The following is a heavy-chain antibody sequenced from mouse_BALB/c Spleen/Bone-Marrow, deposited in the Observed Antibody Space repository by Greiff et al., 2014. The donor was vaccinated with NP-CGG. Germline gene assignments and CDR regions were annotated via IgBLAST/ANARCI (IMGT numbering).Heavy chain of an antibody. D-gene: IGHD2-4*01. Sequence: DVMLVESGGGLVQPGGSRKLSCAASGFTFSSFGMHWVRQAPEKGLEWVAYISSGSSTIYYADTVRGRFTISRDHPKNTLFLQMTSLRSEDTAMYYCARDDYDYAMDYWGQGTSVTASS. CDR3: ARDDYDYAMDY. CDR2: ISSGSSTI. CDR1: GFTFSSFG. J-gene: IGHJ4*01. V-gene: IGHV5-17*02.